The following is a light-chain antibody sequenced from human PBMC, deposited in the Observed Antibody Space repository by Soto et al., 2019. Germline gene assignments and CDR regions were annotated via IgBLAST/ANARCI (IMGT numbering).Light chain of an antibody. Sequence: QSALTQPASVSGSPGQSITISCTGTSSDVGGYIYVSWYQQHPGRAPKLMIYEVSNRPSGVSNRFSGSKSGNTASLTISGLQAEDEADYYCSSYTSRSTVVFGGGTQLTVL. CDR1: SSDVGGYIY. J-gene: IGLJ2*01. CDR2: EVS. V-gene: IGLV2-14*01. CDR3: SSYTSRSTVV.